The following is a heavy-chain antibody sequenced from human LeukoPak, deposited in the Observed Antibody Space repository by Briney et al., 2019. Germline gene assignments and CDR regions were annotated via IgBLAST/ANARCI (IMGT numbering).Heavy chain of an antibody. D-gene: IGHD3-3*01. V-gene: IGHV4-59*01. J-gene: IGHJ6*03. Sequence: PSETLSLTCTASGGSISSYYWSWIRQPPGKGLEWIGYIYYSGSTNYNPSLKSRVTISVDTSKNQFSLKLSSVTAADTAVYYCARDVWSGYLSNYYYYYMDVWGKGTTVTVSS. CDR1: GGSISSYY. CDR2: IYYSGST. CDR3: ARDVWSGYLSNYYYYYMDV.